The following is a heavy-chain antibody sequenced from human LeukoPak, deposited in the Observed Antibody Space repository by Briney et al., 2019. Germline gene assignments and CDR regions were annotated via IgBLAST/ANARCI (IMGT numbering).Heavy chain of an antibody. CDR2: IKQDGSEK. CDR3: ARLPYSSGWLLNWFDP. D-gene: IGHD6-19*01. Sequence: GGSLRLSCAASRFTFSSYWMSCVRQAPGKGLEWVANIKQDGSEKYYVDSVKGRFTISRDNAKNSLYLQMNSLRAEDTAVYYCARLPYSSGWLLNWFDPWGQGTLVTVSS. V-gene: IGHV3-7*01. J-gene: IGHJ5*02. CDR1: RFTFSSYW.